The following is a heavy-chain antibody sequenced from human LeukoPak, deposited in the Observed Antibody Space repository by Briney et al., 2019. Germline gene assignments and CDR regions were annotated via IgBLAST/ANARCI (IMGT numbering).Heavy chain of an antibody. CDR3: AREADYGGKSAEFDF. D-gene: IGHD4-23*01. Sequence: SQTLSVTCAISGDSVSSNSAAWTWIRQSPSRGLEWLGRTYYRSKWSNDYAVSVKSRITINPDTSKNQFSLHLSSVTLEDTAVYYCAREADYGGKSAEFDFWGQGILVTVSS. J-gene: IGHJ4*02. CDR2: TYYRSKWSN. CDR1: GDSVSSNSAA. V-gene: IGHV6-1*01.